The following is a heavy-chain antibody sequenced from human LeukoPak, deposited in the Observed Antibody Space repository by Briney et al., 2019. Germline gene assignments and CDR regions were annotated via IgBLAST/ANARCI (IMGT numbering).Heavy chain of an antibody. D-gene: IGHD3-10*01. CDR1: GASISSYC. CDR3: ARVTYYYGSGSFYYYMDV. CDR2: IYTSGST. Sequence: SETLSLTCTVSGASISSYCWSWIRQPAGKGLEWIGRIYTSGSTNYHPSLKSRVTMSVDTSKNQFTPKLSSVTAADTAVYYCARVTYYYGSGSFYYYMDVWGKGTTVTVSS. V-gene: IGHV4-4*07. J-gene: IGHJ6*03.